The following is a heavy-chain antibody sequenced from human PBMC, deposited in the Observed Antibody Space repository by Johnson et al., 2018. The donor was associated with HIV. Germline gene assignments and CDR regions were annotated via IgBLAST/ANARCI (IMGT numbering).Heavy chain of an antibody. Sequence: QVQLVESGGGLVQPGGSLRLSCVASGFTFSDYHMSWIRQAPGKGLEWVAVIWYDGSNKYYADSVKGRFTISRDNSKNTLFLQMNYLRAEDTAVYYCAKDVLRSFDWLPDSFDIWGQGTMVTVSS. V-gene: IGHV3-33*06. J-gene: IGHJ3*02. CDR2: IWYDGSNK. CDR1: GFTFSDYH. D-gene: IGHD3-9*01. CDR3: AKDVLRSFDWLPDSFDI.